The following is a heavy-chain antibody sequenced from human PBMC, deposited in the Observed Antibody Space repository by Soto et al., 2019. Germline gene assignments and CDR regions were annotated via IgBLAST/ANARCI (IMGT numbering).Heavy chain of an antibody. J-gene: IGHJ5*02. Sequence: SETLSLTCTVSGGSISSGGYYWSWIRQHPGKGLEWIGYIYYSGSTYYNPSLKSRVTISVDTSKNQFSLKLSSVTAADTAVYYCARDPIASRSRCPYNWFDPWGQGTLVTVSS. D-gene: IGHD6-6*01. CDR1: GGSISSGGYY. CDR3: ARDPIASRSRCPYNWFDP. V-gene: IGHV4-31*03. CDR2: IYYSGST.